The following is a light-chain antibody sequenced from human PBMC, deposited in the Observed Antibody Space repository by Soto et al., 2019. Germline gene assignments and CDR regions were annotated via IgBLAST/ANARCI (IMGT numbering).Light chain of an antibody. V-gene: IGKV3-15*01. CDR3: QQYDNWPPCT. Sequence: EIVMTQSPATLSVSPGERVTLSCRASQSVSRFLAWYQQRPGQAPRLLIYDTSTRATGVPARFSGSGSGTEFSLTISSLQSEDFAVYYCQQYDNWPPCTFGQGTKLEGK. J-gene: IGKJ2*02. CDR1: QSVSRF. CDR2: DTS.